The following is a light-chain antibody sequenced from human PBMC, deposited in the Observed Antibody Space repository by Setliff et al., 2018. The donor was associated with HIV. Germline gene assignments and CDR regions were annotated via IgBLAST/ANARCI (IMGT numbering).Light chain of an antibody. J-gene: IGLJ1*01. CDR2: GVY. CDR3: YSYTTRSTYV. V-gene: IGLV2-14*01. CDR1: SSDVGGYNY. Sequence: LTQPPSASGSPGQSVTISCTGTSSDVGGYNYVSWYQQHPGKAPKLMIYGVYYRPSGVSNRFSGSKSGSTASLTISGLQAGDEADYYCYSYTTRSTYVFGTGTRSPS.